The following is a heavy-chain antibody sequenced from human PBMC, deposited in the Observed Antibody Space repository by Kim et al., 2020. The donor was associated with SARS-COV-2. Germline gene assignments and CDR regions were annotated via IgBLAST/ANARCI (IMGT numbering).Heavy chain of an antibody. J-gene: IGHJ4*02. CDR1: GGSFSGYY. D-gene: IGHD3-10*01. CDR3: ARESPNYGSGSYYNTLGY. CDR2: INHSGST. Sequence: SETLSLTCAVYGGSFSGYYWSWIRQPPGKGLEWIGEINHSGSTNYNPSLKSRVTISVDTSKNQFSLKLSSVTAADTAVYYCARESPNYGSGSYYNTLGYWGQGTLVTVSS. V-gene: IGHV4-34*01.